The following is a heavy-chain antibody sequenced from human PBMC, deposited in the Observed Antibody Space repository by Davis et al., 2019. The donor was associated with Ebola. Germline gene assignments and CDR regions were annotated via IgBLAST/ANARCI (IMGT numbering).Heavy chain of an antibody. J-gene: IGHJ3*01. CDR1: GFTFSNYG. CDR3: VREGYSSGRAPAFDF. Sequence: PGGSLRLSCAASGFTFSNYGMNWVRQAPGKGLEWVSAISSSSTYIYYADSVKGRFTISRDNAKNSLFLQINSLRVEDTAVYHCVREGYSSGRAPAFDFWGRGTLVAVSS. CDR2: ISSSSTYI. V-gene: IGHV3-21*01. D-gene: IGHD5-18*01.